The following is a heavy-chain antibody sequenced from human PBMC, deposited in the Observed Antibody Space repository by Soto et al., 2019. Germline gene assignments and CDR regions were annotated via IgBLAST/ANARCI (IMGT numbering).Heavy chain of an antibody. D-gene: IGHD3-10*01. CDR1: GFTFSSYA. CDR3: AKTAAGRAGYYYGMDV. V-gene: IGHV3-23*01. J-gene: IGHJ6*02. Sequence: GGSLRLSCAASGFTFSSYAMNWVRQAPGKGLEWVSAISGSGGSTYYADSVKGRFTISRDNSKNTLYLQMNSLRAEDTAVYYCAKTAAGRAGYYYGMDVWGQGTTVTVSS. CDR2: ISGSGGST.